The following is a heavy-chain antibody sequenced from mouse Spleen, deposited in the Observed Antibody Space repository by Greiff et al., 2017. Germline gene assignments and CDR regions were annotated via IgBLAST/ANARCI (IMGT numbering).Heavy chain of an antibody. D-gene: IGHD2-4*01. CDR3: ARGIYYDYDAWFAY. CDR1: GYTFTSYW. Sequence: QVQLQQPGAELVRPGTSVKLSCKASGYTFTSYWMHWVKQRPGQGLEWIGVIDPSDSYTNYNQKFKGKATLTVDTSSSTAYMQLSSLTSEDSAVYYCARGIYYDYDAWFAYWGQGTLVTVSA. J-gene: IGHJ3*01. CDR2: IDPSDSYT. V-gene: IGHV1-59*01.